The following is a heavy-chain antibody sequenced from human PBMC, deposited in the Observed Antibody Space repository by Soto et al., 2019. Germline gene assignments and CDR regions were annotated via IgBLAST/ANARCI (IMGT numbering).Heavy chain of an antibody. Sequence: PGGSLRLSCAASGFTFSSYDMHWVRQATGKGLEWVSAIGTAGDTYYPGSVKGRFTISRENAKNSLYLQMNSLRAGDTAEYYCARAGFGGWGAFDIWGQGTMVTVSS. J-gene: IGHJ3*02. CDR1: GFTFSSYD. V-gene: IGHV3-13*01. CDR3: ARAGFGGWGAFDI. CDR2: IGTAGDT. D-gene: IGHD3-10*01.